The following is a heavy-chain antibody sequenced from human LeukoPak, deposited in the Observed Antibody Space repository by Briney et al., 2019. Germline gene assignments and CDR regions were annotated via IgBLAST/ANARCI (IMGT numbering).Heavy chain of an antibody. Sequence: SETLSLTCTVSGGSISSYYWSWIRQPAGEGLEWIGRIYTSGSTNYNPSLKSRVTMSVDTSENQFSLKLTSVTATDTAVYYCAGGGQLLDPFDYWGQGTLVTVSS. CDR3: AGGGQLLDPFDY. CDR2: IYTSGST. CDR1: GGSISSYY. D-gene: IGHD6-19*01. J-gene: IGHJ4*02. V-gene: IGHV4-4*07.